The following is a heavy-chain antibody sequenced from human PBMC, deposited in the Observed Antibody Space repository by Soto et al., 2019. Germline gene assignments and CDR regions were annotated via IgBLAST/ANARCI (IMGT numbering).Heavy chain of an antibody. Sequence: GGSLTLSCAAAGCTISGYAMHWVRQAPGQGLEWVAVISYDGSNKYYADSVKGRFTISRDNSKNTLYLQMTNMDPVDTATYFCARIRCSGGSCYPFDYWGQGTLVTVSS. CDR1: GCTISGYA. CDR3: ARIRCSGGSCYPFDY. D-gene: IGHD2-15*01. J-gene: IGHJ4*02. CDR2: ISYDGSNK. V-gene: IGHV3-30-3*01.